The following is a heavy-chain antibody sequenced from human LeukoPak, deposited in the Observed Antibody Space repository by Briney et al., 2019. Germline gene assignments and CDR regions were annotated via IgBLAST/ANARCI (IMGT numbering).Heavy chain of an antibody. J-gene: IGHJ4*02. CDR2: IKQDGSEK. D-gene: IGHD4-17*01. Sequence: GGSLRLSCAASAFTFSDYWMTWVRQAPGKGLEWVANIKQDGSEKYYVDSVKGRFTISRDNAKNSLSLQMNSLRAEDTAVYYCARRDHGDYGEEYWGQGTLVTVSS. V-gene: IGHV3-7*01. CDR1: AFTFSDYW. CDR3: ARRDHGDYGEEY.